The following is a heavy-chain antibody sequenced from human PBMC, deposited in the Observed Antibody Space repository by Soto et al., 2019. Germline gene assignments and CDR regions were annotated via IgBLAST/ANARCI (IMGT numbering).Heavy chain of an antibody. CDR2: INAGNGNT. Sequence: QVQLVQSGAEVKKPGASVKVSCKASGYTFTSYAMHWVRQAPGQRLEWMGWINAGNGNTKYSQKFQGRVTITRDTSASTAYMELSSLRSEDTAVYYCAIGARFLDRSYYYGMDVWGQGTLVTVSS. CDR1: GYTFTSYA. D-gene: IGHD3-3*01. V-gene: IGHV1-3*01. CDR3: AIGARFLDRSYYYGMDV. J-gene: IGHJ6*02.